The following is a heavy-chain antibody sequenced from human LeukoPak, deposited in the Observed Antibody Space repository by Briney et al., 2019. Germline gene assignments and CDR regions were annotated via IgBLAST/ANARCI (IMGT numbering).Heavy chain of an antibody. CDR1: GFTFSSYG. J-gene: IGHJ4*02. CDR2: ISYDGSNK. CDR3: AKGGHSSGYYFSFDY. D-gene: IGHD3-22*01. V-gene: IGHV3-30*18. Sequence: GRSLRLSCAASGFTFSSYGMHWVRQAPGKGLEWVAVISYDGSNKYYADSVKGRFTISRDNSKSTLYLQMNSLRAEDTAVYYCAKGGHSSGYYFSFDYWGQGTLVTVSS.